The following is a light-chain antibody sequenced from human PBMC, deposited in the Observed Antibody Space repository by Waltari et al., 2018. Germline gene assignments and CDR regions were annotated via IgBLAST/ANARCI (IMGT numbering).Light chain of an antibody. CDR3: QQYSSSLLT. CDR1: RTVSSW. CDR2: KAS. V-gene: IGKV1-5*03. Sequence: DIQMTQSTYTLSASVGDRVTITCRASRTVSSWLAWYQQKPGKAPTLLIYKASSLESGVPSRFSGSGSGTEFTLTISRLQPEDFATYYCQQYSSSLLTLAEGPRWRSN. J-gene: IGKJ4*01.